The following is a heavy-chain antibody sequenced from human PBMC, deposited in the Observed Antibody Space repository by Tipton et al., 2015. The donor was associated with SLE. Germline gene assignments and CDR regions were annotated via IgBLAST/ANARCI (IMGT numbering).Heavy chain of an antibody. J-gene: IGHJ1*01. CDR2: ISRSGSMI. V-gene: IGHV3-48*03. D-gene: IGHD1-26*01. CDR3: ARIFSGSYYAAWFQH. CDR1: GFTFTSYE. Sequence: SLRLSCAASGFTFTSYEMNWVRQAPGKGLEWVSYISRSGSMIYYANSVKGRFTISRDNAKKSLYLQMKSLRAEGTAIYYCARIFSGSYYAAWFQHWGQGTVVTVSS.